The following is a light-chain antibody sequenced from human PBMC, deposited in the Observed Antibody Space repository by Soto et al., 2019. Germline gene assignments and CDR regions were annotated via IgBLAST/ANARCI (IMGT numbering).Light chain of an antibody. CDR3: QSYDSSLSVGV. CDR1: SSNIGAGYD. Sequence: QSVLTQPPSVSGAPGQRVPISCTGSSSNIGAGYDVHWYQQLPGTAPKLLIYGNSNRPSGVPDRFSGSKSGTSASLAITGLQAEDEADYYCQSYDSSLSVGVFGGGTKLTVL. V-gene: IGLV1-40*01. J-gene: IGLJ2*01. CDR2: GNS.